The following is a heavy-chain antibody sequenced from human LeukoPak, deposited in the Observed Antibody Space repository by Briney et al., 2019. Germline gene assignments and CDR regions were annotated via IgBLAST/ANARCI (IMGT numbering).Heavy chain of an antibody. CDR3: ARAFYGSGSYYSP. Sequence: SETLSLTCTVSVGSISSYYWSWIRQPPGKGLEWIGYIYYSGSTNYNPSLKSRVTISVDTSKNQFSLKLSSVTAADTAVYYCARAFYGSGSYYSPWGQGTLVTVSS. J-gene: IGHJ4*02. CDR1: VGSISSYY. D-gene: IGHD3-10*01. V-gene: IGHV4-59*01. CDR2: IYYSGST.